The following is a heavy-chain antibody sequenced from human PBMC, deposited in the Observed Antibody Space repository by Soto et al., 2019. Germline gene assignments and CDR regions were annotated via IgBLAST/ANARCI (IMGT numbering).Heavy chain of an antibody. D-gene: IGHD3-3*01. CDR1: GFTFSSYA. CDR2: ISYDGSNK. J-gene: IGHJ4*02. V-gene: IGHV3-30-3*01. Sequence: QVQLVESGGGVVQPGRSLRLSCAASGFTFSSYAMHWVRQAPGKGLEWVAVISYDGSNKYYADSVKGRFTISRDNSKNTLYLQMNSLRAEDTAVYYCATATYYDFWSGYYKFVDYWGQGTLSPSPQ. CDR3: ATATYYDFWSGYYKFVDY.